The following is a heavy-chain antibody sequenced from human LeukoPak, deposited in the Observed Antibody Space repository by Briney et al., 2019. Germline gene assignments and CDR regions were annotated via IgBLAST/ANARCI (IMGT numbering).Heavy chain of an antibody. CDR3: ARGGKATVVTM. V-gene: IGHV4-4*07. J-gene: IGHJ4*02. CDR2: IYSSGST. D-gene: IGHD4-23*01. Sequence: SETLSLTCTVAGGSINSYYWSWIRQPAGKGLEWIGRIYSSGSTNYNPSLKSRVSMSVDTSRNQFSLKLTSVTAADTAVYYCARGGKATVVTMWGQGILVTVSS. CDR1: GGSINSYY.